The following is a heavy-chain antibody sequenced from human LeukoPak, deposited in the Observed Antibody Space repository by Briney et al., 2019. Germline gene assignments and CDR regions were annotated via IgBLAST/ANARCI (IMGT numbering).Heavy chain of an antibody. V-gene: IGHV1-69*04. CDR1: GYTFTSYG. CDR3: ARDQRGSYYAPFDY. CDR2: IIPILGIA. J-gene: IGHJ4*02. Sequence: SVKVSCKASGYTFTSYGISWVRQAPGQGLEWMGRIIPILGIANYAQKFQGRVTITADKSTSTAYMELSSLRSEDTAVYYCARDQRGSYYAPFDYWGQGTLVTVSS. D-gene: IGHD1-26*01.